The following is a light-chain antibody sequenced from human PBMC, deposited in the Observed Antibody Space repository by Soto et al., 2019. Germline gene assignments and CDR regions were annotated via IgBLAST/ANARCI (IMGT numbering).Light chain of an antibody. V-gene: IGKV3-11*01. CDR3: QQRSNWPRT. CDR2: DAS. Sequence: EILLTQSPGTLALSPGKRATLSCRASQSVSNFLAWYQQKPGQAPRLLIYDASNSATGIPARCSGSGSGTDFTLTISSLEPEDFEVYYCQQRSNWPRTFGQGTKVDIK. J-gene: IGKJ1*01. CDR1: QSVSNF.